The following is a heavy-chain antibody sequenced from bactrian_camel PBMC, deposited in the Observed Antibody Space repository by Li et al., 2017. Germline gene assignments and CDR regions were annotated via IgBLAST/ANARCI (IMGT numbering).Heavy chain of an antibody. V-gene: IGHV3S36*01. CDR3: AAGTNAYGVGTCQYDY. J-gene: IGHJ4*01. D-gene: IGHD5*01. Sequence: VQLVESGGGSVQPGGSLGLSCVASGVTSNNNFCMGWFRQTPGEEREGVANIHNDGRTYYVDSLKGRFILSQDNAKTTMFLQMNDLKPEDTAMYLCAAGTNAYGVGTCQYDYWGRGTQVTVS. CDR2: IHNDGRT. CDR1: GVTSNNNFC.